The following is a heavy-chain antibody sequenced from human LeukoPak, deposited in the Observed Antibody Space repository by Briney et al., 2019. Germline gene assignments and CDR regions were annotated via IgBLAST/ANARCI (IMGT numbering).Heavy chain of an antibody. V-gene: IGHV1-8*03. J-gene: IGHJ4*02. Sequence: ASVKVSCKASGYTFTSYDINWVRQATGQGPEWMGWMNPNSGNTGYAQKFQGRVTITRNTSISTAYMELSSLRSEDTAVYYCARGVNYDFWSGYYPLDYWGQGTLVTVSS. CDR3: ARGVNYDFWSGYYPLDY. D-gene: IGHD3-3*01. CDR1: GYTFTSYD. CDR2: MNPNSGNT.